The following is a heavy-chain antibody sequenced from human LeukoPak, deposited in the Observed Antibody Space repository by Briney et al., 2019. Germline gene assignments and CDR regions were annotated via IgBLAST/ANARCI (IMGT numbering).Heavy chain of an antibody. CDR2: IIPIFGTA. J-gene: IGHJ6*02. D-gene: IGHD3-10*01. CDR3: ARVREYYYGSGSYSGLGNYYYGMDV. V-gene: IGHV1-69*13. Sequence: SVKVSCKASGGTFSSYAISWVRQAPGQGLEWMGGIIPIFGTANYAQEFQGRVTITADESTSTAYMELSSLRSEDTAVYYCARVREYYYGSGSYSGLGNYYYGMDVWGQGTTVTVSS. CDR1: GGTFSSYA.